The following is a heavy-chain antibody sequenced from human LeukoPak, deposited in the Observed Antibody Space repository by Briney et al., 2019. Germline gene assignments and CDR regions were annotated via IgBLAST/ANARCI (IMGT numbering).Heavy chain of an antibody. V-gene: IGHV3-33*01. Sequence: GGSLRLSCAASGFTFSTYAIHWVRPAPGKGLEWVAVIWYDGSEQYYADSVKGRFIISRDNSKRTSDLQMNSLRAEDTAVYYCAREGDSRWGELSPWGQGTLVTVSA. D-gene: IGHD3-16*02. CDR1: GFTFSTYA. CDR2: IWYDGSEQ. CDR3: AREGDSRWGELSP. J-gene: IGHJ1*01.